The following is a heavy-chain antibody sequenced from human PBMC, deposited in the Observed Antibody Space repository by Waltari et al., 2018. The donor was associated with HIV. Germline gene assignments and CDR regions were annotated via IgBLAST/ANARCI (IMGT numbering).Heavy chain of an antibody. J-gene: IGHJ6*02. CDR1: GFTFPNYG. D-gene: IGHD1-26*01. CDR3: ARIGTFPHNYAIDF. Sequence: EVQLMESGGGLVQSGGSLRLSCAALGFTFPNYGLSWVRQTPGKGLEWVAYIKDDGSEKYYMGSVKGRFTISRDNAKNSMFLQMNSLRAEDTAVYYCARIGTFPHNYAIDFWGQGTTVTVSS. CDR2: IKDDGSEK. V-gene: IGHV3-7*01.